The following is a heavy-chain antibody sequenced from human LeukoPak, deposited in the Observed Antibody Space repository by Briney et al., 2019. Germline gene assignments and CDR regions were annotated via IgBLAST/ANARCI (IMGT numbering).Heavy chain of an antibody. Sequence: SGPALVKPTQTLTLACTFSGFSLSTSGMCVSWIRQPPGKALEWLARIDWDDDKYYSTSLKTRLTISKDTSKNQVVLTMTNMDPVDTATYYCARWGHHSGYDYAFFDYWGQGTLVTVYS. J-gene: IGHJ4*02. CDR2: IDWDDDK. V-gene: IGHV2-70*11. CDR3: ARWGHHSGYDYAFFDY. CDR1: GFSLSTSGMC. D-gene: IGHD5-12*01.